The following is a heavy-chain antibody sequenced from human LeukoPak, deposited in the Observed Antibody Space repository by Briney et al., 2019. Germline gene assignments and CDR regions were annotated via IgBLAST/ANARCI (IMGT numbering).Heavy chain of an antibody. CDR3: ARDPSSVTLQFFDY. CDR1: GYTFRGNY. J-gene: IGHJ4*02. V-gene: IGHV1-2*02. CDR2: IDANNGDT. D-gene: IGHD4-11*01. Sequence: ASVLMICKASGYTFRGNYIHWLRQAPGQGLEWMGWIDANNGDTKSAPQFKGRLTMSRDTSISTAYMDLSSLSPDDAAVYYCARDPSSVTLQFFDYRGQG.